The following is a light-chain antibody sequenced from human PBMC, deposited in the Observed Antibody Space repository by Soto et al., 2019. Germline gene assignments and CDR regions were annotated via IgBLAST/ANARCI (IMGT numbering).Light chain of an antibody. CDR2: GAS. Sequence: EIVMTQSPATLSVSPGERATLSCRASQSISSNLAWYQQNPGQAPRLRIYGASTRATGIPARFSGSGSGTEFTLTIGSLQSEDFAVYYCQQYNNWPWTFGQGTKVDI. CDR1: QSISSN. V-gene: IGKV3-15*01. J-gene: IGKJ1*01. CDR3: QQYNNWPWT.